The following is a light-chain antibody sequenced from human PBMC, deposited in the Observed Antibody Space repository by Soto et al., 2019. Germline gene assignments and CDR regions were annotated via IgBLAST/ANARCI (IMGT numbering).Light chain of an antibody. CDR3: HQYDNAPFT. Sequence: EIVLTQSPATLSVSPGERATLSCRASQSVSNNLAWFQQKPGQAPRLLVYGASSRATGIPDRFSGSGFGTDFALTISRPEPEDSAVYYFHQYDNAPFTFGPGTRVGIK. V-gene: IGKV3-20*01. CDR1: QSVSNN. CDR2: GAS. J-gene: IGKJ3*01.